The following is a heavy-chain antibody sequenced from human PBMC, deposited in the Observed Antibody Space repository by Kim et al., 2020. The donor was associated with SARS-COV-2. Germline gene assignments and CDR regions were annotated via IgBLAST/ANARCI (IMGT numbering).Heavy chain of an antibody. CDR3: ARDVYVSGSYPLRH. CDR2: INTNTGNP. J-gene: IGHJ4*02. CDR1: GYTFTTYA. D-gene: IGHD3-10*01. V-gene: IGHV7-4-1*02. Sequence: ASVKVSCKASGYTFTTYAMCWLRQAPGQGLEWMGWINTNTGNPTYVQGFTGRFVFSVDTSVSTTYLEINSLKVEDTDVYYCARDVYVSGSYPLRHWGQGTLVTVSS.